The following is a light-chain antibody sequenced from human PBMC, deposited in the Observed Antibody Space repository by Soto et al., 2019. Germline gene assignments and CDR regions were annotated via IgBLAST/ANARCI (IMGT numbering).Light chain of an antibody. CDR3: SSYTSSSTVV. CDR2: DVS. CDR1: SSDIGDYDY. Sequence: QSALTQPASVSGSPGQSITISCTGTSSDIGDYDYVSWYQQHPGKAPKLMISDVSTRPSGVSNRFSGSKSGNTASLTISRLHAEDEADYYCSSYTSSSTVVFGGGTKVTVL. V-gene: IGLV2-14*01. J-gene: IGLJ2*01.